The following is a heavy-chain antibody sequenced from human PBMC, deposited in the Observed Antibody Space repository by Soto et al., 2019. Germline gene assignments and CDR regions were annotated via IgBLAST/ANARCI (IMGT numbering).Heavy chain of an antibody. CDR2: IYQSGST. CDR1: GGSINSGGYA. J-gene: IGHJ6*02. D-gene: IGHD6-13*01. Sequence: QLQLQESGSRLVKPSQTLSLTCGVSGGSINSGGYAWSWIRQPPGKGLEWMGYIYQSGSTYYNPSLKSRVTILVDRSKNQFSLKLSSVTAADTAVYYCAGIRIAAAGGGLDVWGQGTTVTVSS. V-gene: IGHV4-30-2*01. CDR3: AGIRIAAAGGGLDV.